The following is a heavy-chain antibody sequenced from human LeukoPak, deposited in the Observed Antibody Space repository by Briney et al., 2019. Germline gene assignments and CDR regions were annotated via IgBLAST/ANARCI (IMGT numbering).Heavy chain of an antibody. D-gene: IGHD3-22*01. J-gene: IGHJ4*02. V-gene: IGHV3-66*01. Sequence: GGSLRLSCAASGYTVSTKFTSWVRQAPGKGLEWVSVIYGGGITYYADSVKGRFTISGDNSKNMLFLQMNSLRAEDTAVYYCARFYDTSGYLDCWGQGTLVTVSS. CDR3: ARFYDTSGYLDC. CDR2: IYGGGIT. CDR1: GYTVSTKF.